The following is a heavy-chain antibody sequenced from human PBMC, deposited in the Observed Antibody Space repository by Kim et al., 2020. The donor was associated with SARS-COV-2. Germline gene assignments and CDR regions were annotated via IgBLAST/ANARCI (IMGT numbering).Heavy chain of an antibody. CDR2: ISGSSGGT. J-gene: IGHJ4*02. Sequence: GGSLRLTCAASGFTFSTNSMSWVRQVPGKGLQWVATISGSSGGTFYADSVKGRFTISRDNSKNTLYLQMNSLRVEDTALYHCAKDRLASGSGGYDYWGQGSLVTVSS. D-gene: IGHD1-26*01. CDR3: AKDRLASGSGGYDY. CDR1: GFTFSTNS. V-gene: IGHV3-23*01.